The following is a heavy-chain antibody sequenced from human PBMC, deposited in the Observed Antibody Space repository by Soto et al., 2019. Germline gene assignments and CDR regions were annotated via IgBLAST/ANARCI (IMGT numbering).Heavy chain of an antibody. D-gene: IGHD5-12*01. CDR2: INTGNGNT. CDR3: ARAIGGYVT. CDR1: GITSTTYA. J-gene: IGHJ5*02. V-gene: IGHV1-3*04. Sequence: GASVKVSCKASGITSTTYAIHWVRQAPGQGLEWMGWINTGNGNTRYSQRFLGRVSLTTDTSASTASMDLSSLTSEDTAVYYCARAIGGYVTWGQGTLVTVSS.